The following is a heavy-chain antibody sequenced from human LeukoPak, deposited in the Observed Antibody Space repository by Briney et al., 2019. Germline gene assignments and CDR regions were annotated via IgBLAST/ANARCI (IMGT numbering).Heavy chain of an antibody. V-gene: IGHV4-4*07. CDR1: GGSLSSYY. J-gene: IGHJ6*03. Sequence: PSATLFLTCTVTGGSLSSYYWSWLRQPAGKGLEWIGRFYTSGRTNYNLSLKSRVTISVDTSKNHFSLKLSSVTAAVTAVYYCARYRAGLYYYYMDVWGKGTTVTVSS. CDR2: FYTSGRT. D-gene: IGHD3-16*02. CDR3: ARYRAGLYYYYMDV.